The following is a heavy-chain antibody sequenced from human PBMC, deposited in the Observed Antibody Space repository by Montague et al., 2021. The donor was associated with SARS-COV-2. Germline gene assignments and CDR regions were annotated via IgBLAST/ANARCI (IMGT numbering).Heavy chain of an antibody. CDR3: ARTASRGITIFGVVTASYYFDC. V-gene: IGHV4-39*01. D-gene: IGHD3-3*01. CDR1: GDSISSSRYY. CDR2: IYYSGXT. Sequence: SETLSLTCTVSGDSISSSRYYWGWIRQPPGKGLEWIGSIYYSGXTXYXXXXKXRVTISVDTSKNQFSLKLSSVTAADTAVYYCARTASRGITIFGVVTASYYFDCWGQGTLVTVSS. J-gene: IGHJ4*02.